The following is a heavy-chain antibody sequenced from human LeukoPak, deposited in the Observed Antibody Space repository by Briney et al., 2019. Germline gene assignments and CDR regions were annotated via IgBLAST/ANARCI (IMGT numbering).Heavy chain of an antibody. CDR3: ARDRWGERFDY. J-gene: IGHJ4*02. CDR2: IYTGGST. CDR1: GGSISSYY. Sequence: KTSETLSLTCTVSGGSISSYYWNWIRQPAGKGLEWIGRIYTGGSTNYNPSLKSRVTMSVDTSKNQFSLKLTPVTAADTAVYYCARDRWGERFDYWGQGTLVTVSS. D-gene: IGHD3-16*01. V-gene: IGHV4-4*07.